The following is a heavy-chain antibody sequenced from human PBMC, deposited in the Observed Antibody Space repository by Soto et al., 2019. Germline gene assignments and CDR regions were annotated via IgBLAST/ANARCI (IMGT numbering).Heavy chain of an antibody. Sequence: EVQVVESGGDLVQPGGSLRLSCAASGFTVSDNYMSWVRQAPGMGLEWLSVLYSGGYTYYADSLKGRFTISRDNSKNTLYLQLNSLRAEDTAVYYCARDRPPRLWGQGTMVTVSS. J-gene: IGHJ3*01. CDR1: GFTVSDNY. D-gene: IGHD6-6*01. V-gene: IGHV3-66*01. CDR3: ARDRPPRL. CDR2: LYSGGYT.